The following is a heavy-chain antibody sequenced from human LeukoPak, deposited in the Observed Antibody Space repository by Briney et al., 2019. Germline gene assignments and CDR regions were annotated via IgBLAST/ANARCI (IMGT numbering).Heavy chain of an antibody. CDR1: GGSISSSSYY. CDR2: IYYSGST. CDR3: ARDRYYGWFDP. V-gene: IGHV4-39*02. Sequence: SETLSLTCTVSGGSISSSSYYWGWIRQPPGKGLEWIGSIYYSGSTYYNPSLKSRVTISVDTSKNQFSLKLSSVTAADTAVYYCARDRYYGWFDPWGQGTLVTVSS. J-gene: IGHJ5*02. D-gene: IGHD3-3*01.